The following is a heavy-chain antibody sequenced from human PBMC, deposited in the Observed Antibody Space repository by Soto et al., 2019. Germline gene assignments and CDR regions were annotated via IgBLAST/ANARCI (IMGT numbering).Heavy chain of an antibody. CDR1: GFTFSSYE. Sequence: EVQLVESGGGLVQPGGSLRLSCAASGFTFSSYEMNWVRQAPGKGLEWVSHISSSGSTIYYADSVKGRFTISRDNAKNSLYLQMNSLRAEDTAVYYCAREPPYYYGSGKRDDAFDIWGQGTMVTVSS. CDR3: AREPPYYYGSGKRDDAFDI. V-gene: IGHV3-48*03. D-gene: IGHD3-10*01. J-gene: IGHJ3*02. CDR2: ISSSGSTI.